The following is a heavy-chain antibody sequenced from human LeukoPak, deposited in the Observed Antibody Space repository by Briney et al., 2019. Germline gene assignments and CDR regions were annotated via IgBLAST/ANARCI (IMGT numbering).Heavy chain of an antibody. D-gene: IGHD5-24*01. CDR2: INPKGGGT. J-gene: IGHJ4*02. Sequence: ASVKVSCKASGYTFTGYYMHWVRQAPGQGLEWMGWINPKGGGTNYAQKFQGRATMTRDTSISTAYMELNRLRSDDTAVYYCAREGESEMATNFDYWGQGTLVTVSS. CDR1: GYTFTGYY. CDR3: AREGESEMATNFDY. V-gene: IGHV1-2*02.